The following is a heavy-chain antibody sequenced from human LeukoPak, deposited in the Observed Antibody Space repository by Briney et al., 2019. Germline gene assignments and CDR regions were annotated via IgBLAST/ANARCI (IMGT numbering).Heavy chain of an antibody. CDR3: ARDWSLLEWWELLQAYYFDY. D-gene: IGHD2-15*01. V-gene: IGHV3-13*01. CDR2: IGTAGDT. Sequence: GGSLRLSCAASGFTFSSYDMHWVRQATGKGLEWVSAIGTAGDTYYPGSVKGRFTISRENAKISLYLEMNSLRAGETAVYYCARDWSLLEWWELLQAYYFDYWGQGTLVTVSS. J-gene: IGHJ4*02. CDR1: GFTFSSYD.